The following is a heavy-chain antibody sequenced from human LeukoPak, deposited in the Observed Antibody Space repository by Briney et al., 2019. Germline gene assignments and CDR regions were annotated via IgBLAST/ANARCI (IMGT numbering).Heavy chain of an antibody. V-gene: IGHV4-39*01. D-gene: IGHD3-22*01. CDR1: GGSISSSSYY. CDR2: IYYSGST. CDR3: ARHPQNTYYYDSSGSAPIDY. J-gene: IGHJ4*02. Sequence: PSETLSLTCTVSGGSISSSSYYWGWIRQPPGKGLEWIGSIYYSGSTYYNPSLKSRVTISVDTSKNQFSLKLSSVTAADTAVYYCARHPQNTYYYDSSGSAPIDYWGQGTLVTVSS.